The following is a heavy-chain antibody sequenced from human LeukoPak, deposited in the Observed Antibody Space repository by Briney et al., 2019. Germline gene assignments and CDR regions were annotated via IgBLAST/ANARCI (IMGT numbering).Heavy chain of an antibody. Sequence: ASVKVSCKASGYTFTSYDINWVRQATGQGLEWMGGFDPEDGETIYAQKFQGRVTMTEDTSTDTAYMELSSLRSEDTAVYYCATAGDSGYDPFDYWGQGTLVTVSS. CDR1: GYTFTSYD. V-gene: IGHV1-24*01. CDR2: FDPEDGET. CDR3: ATAGDSGYDPFDY. J-gene: IGHJ4*02. D-gene: IGHD5-12*01.